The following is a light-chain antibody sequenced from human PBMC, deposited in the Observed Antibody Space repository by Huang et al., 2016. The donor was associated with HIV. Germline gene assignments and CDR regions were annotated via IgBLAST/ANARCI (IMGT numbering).Light chain of an antibody. CDR2: AAS. J-gene: IGKJ1*01. V-gene: IGKV1-17*03. CDR3: LQHNTYPWT. Sequence: DIQMTQSPSVMSASVGDRVIITCRASQGISNYLAWFQQKPGKGPKILIYAASNLQSGVPSRFSGSGYETEFTLTISSLQPEDFATYYCLQHNTYPWTCGQGTKVEIK. CDR1: QGISNY.